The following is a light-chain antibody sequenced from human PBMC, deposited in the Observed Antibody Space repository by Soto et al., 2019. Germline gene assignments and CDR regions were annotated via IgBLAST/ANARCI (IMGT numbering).Light chain of an antibody. J-gene: IGKJ1*01. CDR2: AAS. CDR1: QSISSY. V-gene: IGKV1-39*01. CDR3: QQSYSTPQT. Sequence: DIQMTQSPSSLSASVGDRVTMTCRASQSISSYLNWYQQKPVKAPKLLIYAASNLQSGVPSRFSGSGSGTDFTLTISSLQPEDFATYYCQQSYSTPQTFGQGTKVEIK.